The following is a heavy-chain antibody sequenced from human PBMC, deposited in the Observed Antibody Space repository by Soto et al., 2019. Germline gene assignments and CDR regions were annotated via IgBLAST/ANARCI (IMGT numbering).Heavy chain of an antibody. V-gene: IGHV3-30*18. Sequence: QVQLVESGGGVVQPGRSLRLSCAASGFTFSSYGMHWVRQAPGKGLEWVAVISYDGSNKYYADSVKGRFTISRDNSKNALDLQRNSLRGEDTVVYYCAKGGGENDYIWGSYRPFDYWGQGTLVTVSS. CDR1: GFTFSSYG. CDR3: AKGGGENDYIWGSYRPFDY. D-gene: IGHD3-16*02. CDR2: ISYDGSNK. J-gene: IGHJ4*02.